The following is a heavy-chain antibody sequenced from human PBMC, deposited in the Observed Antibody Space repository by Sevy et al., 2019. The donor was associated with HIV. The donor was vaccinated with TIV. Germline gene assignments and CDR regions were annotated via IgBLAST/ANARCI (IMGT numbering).Heavy chain of an antibody. CDR3: TRVYHITWNGHYFAY. CDR1: GFTFSSYW. D-gene: IGHD1-1*01. V-gene: IGHV3-74*01. J-gene: IGHJ4*02. Sequence: GGSLRLSCAASGFTFSSYWMNWVRQAPGKGLVWVSRLSSDGSTTIYADSVKGRFTISRDNAKNTLYLQINSLRSEDTAVYYCTRVYHITWNGHYFAYWGQGTLVTVSS. CDR2: LSSDGSTT.